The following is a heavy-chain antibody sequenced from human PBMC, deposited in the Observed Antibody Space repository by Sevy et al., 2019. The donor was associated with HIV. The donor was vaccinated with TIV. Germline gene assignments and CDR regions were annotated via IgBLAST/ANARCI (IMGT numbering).Heavy chain of an antibody. V-gene: IGHV1-46*01. Sequence: ASVKVSCTASGYTFTDYYIHWVRQAPGQGLECMGIINPNGGGTNYAQSFQDRVTMTRDTSTSTVYMELSSLRSEDSAVYYCARVDSCGGDCYYFDYWGQGTLVTVSS. CDR1: GYTFTDYY. CDR2: INPNGGGT. J-gene: IGHJ4*02. CDR3: ARVDSCGGDCYYFDY. D-gene: IGHD2-21*02.